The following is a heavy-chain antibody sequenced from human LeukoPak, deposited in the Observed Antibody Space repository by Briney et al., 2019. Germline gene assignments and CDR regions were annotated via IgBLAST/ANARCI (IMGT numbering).Heavy chain of an antibody. CDR2: IYYSGST. CDR3: ARHLGYSYGPIDY. J-gene: IGHJ4*02. CDR1: GGSISSYY. D-gene: IGHD5-18*01. V-gene: IGHV4-59*08. Sequence: KPSETLSLTCTASGGSISSYYWSWIRQPPGKGLEWIGYIYYSGSTYYNPSLKSRVTISVDTSKNQFSLKLSSVTAADTAVYYCARHLGYSYGPIDYWGQGTLVTVSS.